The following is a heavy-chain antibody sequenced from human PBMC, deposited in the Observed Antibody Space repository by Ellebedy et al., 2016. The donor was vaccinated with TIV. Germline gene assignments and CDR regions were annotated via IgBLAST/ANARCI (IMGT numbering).Heavy chain of an antibody. CDR2: ISYDGSNK. CDR3: AKEGGFYGSGSYSDY. J-gene: IGHJ4*02. D-gene: IGHD3-10*01. V-gene: IGHV3-30*01. CDR1: GFTFGDYA. Sequence: GGSLRLSCTASGFTFGDYAMSWFRQAPGKGLEWVAVISYDGSNKYYADSVKGRFTISRDNSKNTLYLQMNSLRAEDTAVYYCAKEGGFYGSGSYSDYWGQGTLVTVSS.